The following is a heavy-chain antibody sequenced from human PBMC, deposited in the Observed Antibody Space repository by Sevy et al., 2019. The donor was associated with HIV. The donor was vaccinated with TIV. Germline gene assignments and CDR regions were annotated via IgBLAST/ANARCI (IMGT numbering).Heavy chain of an antibody. D-gene: IGHD3-3*01. J-gene: IGHJ4*02. CDR3: ARTAGRITICGVSGGPFDY. Sequence: GGSLRLSCAASGFTFSSYTMHWVRQAPGKGLEWVAVISYDGSNKYYADSVKGRFTISRDNSKNTLYLQMNSLRAEDTAVYYCARTAGRITICGVSGGPFDYWGQGTLVTVSS. CDR1: GFTFSSYT. CDR2: ISYDGSNK. V-gene: IGHV3-30-3*01.